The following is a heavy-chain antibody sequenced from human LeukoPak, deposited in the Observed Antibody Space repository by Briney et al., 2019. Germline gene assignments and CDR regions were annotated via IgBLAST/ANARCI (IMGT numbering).Heavy chain of an antibody. D-gene: IGHD2-2*01. CDR2: IYYSGST. J-gene: IGHJ6*03. CDR3: ARAPGVVPAALYYYYMDV. Sequence: SQTLSLTCTVSGGSISSSSYYWSWIRQPPGKGLEWIGYIYYSGSTNYNPSLKSRVTISVDTSKNQFSLKLSSVTAADTAVYYCARAPGVVPAALYYYYMDVWGKGTTVTVSS. CDR1: GGSISSSSYY. V-gene: IGHV4-61*01.